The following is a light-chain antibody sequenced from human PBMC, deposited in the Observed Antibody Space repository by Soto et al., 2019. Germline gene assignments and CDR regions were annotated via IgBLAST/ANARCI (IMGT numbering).Light chain of an antibody. CDR2: DAS. V-gene: IGKV3-11*01. CDR3: QQRSNWPPKHT. Sequence: EIVLTQSPATLSLSPGERATLSCRASQSVSSYLAWYQQKPGQAPRLLIYDASNRATGIPARFSGSGSGTDFPLTIRSLEPEDFAFYSCQQRSNWPPKHTFGQGTKLEI. CDR1: QSVSSY. J-gene: IGKJ2*01.